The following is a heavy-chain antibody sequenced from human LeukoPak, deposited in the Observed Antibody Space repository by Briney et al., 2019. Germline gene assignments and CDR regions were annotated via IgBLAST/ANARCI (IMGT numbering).Heavy chain of an antibody. J-gene: IGHJ4*02. Sequence: SETLSLTCTVSGGSVSSGSYYWSWIRQPPGKGLEWIGYIYYSGSTNYNPSLKSRVTMSVDTSKNQSSLKLSSVTAADTAVYYCAREKSEMATIAYYFDYWGQGTLVTVSS. D-gene: IGHD5-24*01. CDR3: AREKSEMATIAYYFDY. CDR1: GGSVSSGSYY. CDR2: IYYSGST. V-gene: IGHV4-61*01.